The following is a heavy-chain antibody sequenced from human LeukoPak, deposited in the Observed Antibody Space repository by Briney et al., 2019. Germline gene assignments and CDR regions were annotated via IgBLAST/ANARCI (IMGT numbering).Heavy chain of an antibody. Sequence: ASVKVSCKASEYTFTGYYLHWVRQAPGQGLEWMGWINPNSGGTTYAQKFQGRVTMTRDTSISTAYMELSRLRSDDTAVYYCARVDDRGHYYDSSGPRKLFDYWGQGTLVTVSS. V-gene: IGHV1-2*02. J-gene: IGHJ4*02. CDR1: EYTFTGYY. CDR2: INPNSGGT. CDR3: ARVDDRGHYYDSSGPRKLFDY. D-gene: IGHD3-22*01.